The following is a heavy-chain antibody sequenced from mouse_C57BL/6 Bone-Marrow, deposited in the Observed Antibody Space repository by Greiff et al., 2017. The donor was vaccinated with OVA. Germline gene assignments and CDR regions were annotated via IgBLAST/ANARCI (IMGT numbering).Heavy chain of an antibody. V-gene: IGHV1-62-2*01. D-gene: IGHD2-5*01. CDR3: ARHEKHYSNYRQAWFAY. J-gene: IGHJ3*01. CDR2: FYPGSGSI. Sequence: QVQLQQSGAELVKPGASVKLSCKASGYTFTEYTIHWVKQRSGQGLEWIGWFYPGSGSIKYNEKFKDKATLTADKSSSTVYMELSRLTSEDSAVYFCARHEKHYSNYRQAWFAYWGQGTLVTVSA. CDR1: GYTFTEYT.